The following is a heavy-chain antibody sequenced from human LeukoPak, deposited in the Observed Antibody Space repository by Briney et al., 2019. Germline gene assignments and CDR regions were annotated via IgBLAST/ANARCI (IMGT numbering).Heavy chain of an antibody. CDR1: GFTFSSYS. D-gene: IGHD2-21*02. J-gene: IGHJ4*02. CDR2: ISSSSSYI. V-gene: IGHV3-21*01. CDR3: ARVRVVVTAAIDY. Sequence: PGGSLRLSCAASGFTFSSYSMNSVRQAPGKGLEWVSSISSSSSYIYYADSVKGRFTISRDNAKNSLYLQMNSLRAEDTAVYYCARVRVVVTAAIDYWGQGTLVTVSS.